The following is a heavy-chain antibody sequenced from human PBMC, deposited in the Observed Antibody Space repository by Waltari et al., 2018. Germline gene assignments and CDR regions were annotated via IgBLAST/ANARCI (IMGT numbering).Heavy chain of an antibody. V-gene: IGHV6-1*01. Sequence: QVQLQQSGPGLVKPSQTLSLSCAISGDSVSSNTAAWNWIRQSPSRGLEWLGRTYYRSKWYIDYALSVKSRITINSDTSKNQFSLQLNSVTPEDTAVYFCVGWVHDFDYWGQGILVTVSS. CDR3: VGWVHDFDY. D-gene: IGHD3-10*01. CDR1: GDSVSSNTAA. J-gene: IGHJ4*02. CDR2: TYYRSKWYI.